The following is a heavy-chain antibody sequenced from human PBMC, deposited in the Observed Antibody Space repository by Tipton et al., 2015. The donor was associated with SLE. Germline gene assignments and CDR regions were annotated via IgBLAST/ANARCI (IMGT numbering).Heavy chain of an antibody. V-gene: IGHV1-18*01. CDR3: ARRSAYCSSDSCYYDAFDI. CDR2: ISVYNGHT. CDR1: GYTFRLHG. D-gene: IGHD2-2*01. J-gene: IGHJ3*02. Sequence: QLVQSGAEVKNPGASVKVSCKASGYTFRLHGITWVRQAPGQGLEWMGWISVYNGHTDYAQNFQGRVTMTADTSTTTVNMELRSLISDDTAVYYCARRSAYCSSDSCYYDAFDIWGQGTMVTVSS.